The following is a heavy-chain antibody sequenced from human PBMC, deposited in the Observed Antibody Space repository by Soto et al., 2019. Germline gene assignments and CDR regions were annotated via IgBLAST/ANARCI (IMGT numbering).Heavy chain of an antibody. CDR3: ARAPIWGLTGDFDY. D-gene: IGHD3-10*01. CDR1: GYTFTDYH. Sequence: QVHLVQSGAEVKRPGDSVKVSCKASGYTFTDYHIHWVRQAPGQGLEWMGRITPKSGEIYYSPKFQGRVTLTRDTSISTAYMELTPLRLDDTAVYYCARAPIWGLTGDFDYWGQGTLATVSS. J-gene: IGHJ4*02. CDR2: ITPKSGEI. V-gene: IGHV1-2*02.